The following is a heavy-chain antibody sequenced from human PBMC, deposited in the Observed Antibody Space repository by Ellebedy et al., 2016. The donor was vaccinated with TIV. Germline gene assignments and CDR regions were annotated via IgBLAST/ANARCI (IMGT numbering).Heavy chain of an antibody. D-gene: IGHD1-26*01. CDR2: ISYHGSNK. Sequence: GESLKISCAASGFTFSSYAMHWVRQAPGKGLEWVAVISYHGSNKYYADSVKGRFTISRDNAKNSLYLQMNSLRAEDTAVYYCARGVVGARHFDYWGQGTLVTVSS. V-gene: IGHV3-30-3*01. CDR3: ARGVVGARHFDY. J-gene: IGHJ4*02. CDR1: GFTFSSYA.